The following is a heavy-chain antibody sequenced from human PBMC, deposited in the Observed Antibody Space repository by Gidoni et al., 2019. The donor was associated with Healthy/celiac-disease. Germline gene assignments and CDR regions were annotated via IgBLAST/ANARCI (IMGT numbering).Heavy chain of an antibody. J-gene: IGHJ6*03. V-gene: IGHV3-23*01. CDR2: ISGSGGST. CDR1: GFTFSSYA. Sequence: EVQLLESGGGLVQPGGSLRLSCAASGFTFSSYAMSWVRQAPGKGLEWVSAISGSGGSTYSADSVKGRFTISRDNSKNTLYLQMNSLRAEDTAVYYCAKVSSSSWYVYYYMDVWGKGTTVTVSS. CDR3: AKVSSSSWYVYYYMDV. D-gene: IGHD6-13*01.